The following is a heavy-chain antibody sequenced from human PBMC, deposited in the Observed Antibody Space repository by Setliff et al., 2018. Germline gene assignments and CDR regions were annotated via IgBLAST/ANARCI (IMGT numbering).Heavy chain of an antibody. CDR1: GITSSTYA. V-gene: IGHV1-69*13. Sequence: GASVKVSCKASGITSSTYAISWVRQTPGQGLEWMGKIIPIFGTPDYAQRFKGSVTITADESTNTAYLELRSLRAEDTALYYCARDVSPLYGATHGSWFDSWGQGTLVTVSS. D-gene: IGHD4-17*01. J-gene: IGHJ5*01. CDR2: IIPIFGTP. CDR3: ARDVSPLYGATHGSWFDS.